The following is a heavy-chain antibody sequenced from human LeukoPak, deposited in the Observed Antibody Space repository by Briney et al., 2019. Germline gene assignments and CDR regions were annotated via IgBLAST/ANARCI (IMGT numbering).Heavy chain of an antibody. J-gene: IGHJ4*02. D-gene: IGHD6-19*01. Sequence: ASVKVSCKASGYTFTSYDINWVRQATGQGLEWMGRMNPNSGNTGYAQKFQGRVTMTRNTSISTAYMELSSLRSEDTAVYYCARGFQAVAGLWSFDYWGQGTLVTVSS. CDR2: MNPNSGNT. CDR1: GYTFTSYD. V-gene: IGHV1-8*01. CDR3: ARGFQAVAGLWSFDY.